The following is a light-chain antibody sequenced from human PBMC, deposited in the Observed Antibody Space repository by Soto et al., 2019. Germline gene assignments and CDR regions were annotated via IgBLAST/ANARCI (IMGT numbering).Light chain of an antibody. Sequence: QSALTQPRSVSGSPGQSVAISCTGTSSDIGRYNYVSWYQQLPDKAPKLIIRDVTKRPSGVPDRFSGSKSGNMASLTISGLQAEDEADYYCSSYAGSYTLVFGGGTKLTVL. CDR1: SSDIGRYNY. CDR3: SSYAGSYTLV. J-gene: IGLJ2*01. V-gene: IGLV2-11*01. CDR2: DVT.